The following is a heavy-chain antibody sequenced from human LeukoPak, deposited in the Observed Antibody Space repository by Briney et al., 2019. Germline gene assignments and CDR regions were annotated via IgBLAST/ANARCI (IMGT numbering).Heavy chain of an antibody. V-gene: IGHV6-1*01. CDR2: TYYRSMWYN. Sequence: QTLSLTCAISGDSVSSNSAAWNWIRQSPSRGLEWLGRTYYRSMWYNDYAVSVKSRITITPDTSKNQFCLLLNSVAPEDTAVYYCARDGAARPYYYYYMDVWGKGATVTVSS. CDR3: ARDGAARPYYYYYMDV. CDR1: GDSVSSNSAA. J-gene: IGHJ6*03. D-gene: IGHD6-6*01.